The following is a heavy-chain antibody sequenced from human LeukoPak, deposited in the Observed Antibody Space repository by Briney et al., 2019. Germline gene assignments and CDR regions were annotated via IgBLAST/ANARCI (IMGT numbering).Heavy chain of an antibody. J-gene: IGHJ6*02. CDR1: GGSFSGYY. V-gene: IGHV4-34*01. CDR2: INHSGST. CDR3: AREASIRGYSYGYYYYYGMDV. Sequence: PSETLSLTCAVYGGSFSGYYWSWIRQPPGKGLEWIGEINHSGSTNYNPSLKSRDTISVDTSKNQFSLKLSSVTAADTAVYYCAREASIRGYSYGYYYYYGMDVWGQGTTVTVSS. D-gene: IGHD5-18*01.